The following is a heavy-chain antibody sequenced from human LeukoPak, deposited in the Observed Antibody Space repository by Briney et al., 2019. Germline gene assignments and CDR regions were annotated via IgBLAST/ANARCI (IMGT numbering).Heavy chain of an antibody. J-gene: IGHJ4*02. Sequence: GGSLRLSCAASGFTFSTYEMNWVRQAPGKGLEWVSSINYSGNTIYYADSVKGRFTISRDNSKNSLYLQMNSLRAEDTAVYYCASGAQSDYWGQGTLVTVSS. V-gene: IGHV3-48*03. CDR1: GFTFSTYE. CDR2: INYSGNTI. D-gene: IGHD1-26*01. CDR3: ASGAQSDY.